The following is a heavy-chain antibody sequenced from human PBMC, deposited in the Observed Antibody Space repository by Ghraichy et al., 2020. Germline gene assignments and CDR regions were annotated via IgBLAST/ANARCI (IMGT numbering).Heavy chain of an antibody. V-gene: IGHV4-39*01. D-gene: IGHD1-26*01. J-gene: IGHJ5*02. CDR1: GGSISSSPYY. Sequence: SETLSLTCTVSGGSISSSPYYWGWIRQPQGKGLGWIGIIYYSGRTYYNPSLKSRVTISVDTSKNQVSLKLSSVTAADTAVYYCAISGSGGSDPWGQGTLVTVSS. CDR2: IYYSGRT. CDR3: AISGSGGSDP.